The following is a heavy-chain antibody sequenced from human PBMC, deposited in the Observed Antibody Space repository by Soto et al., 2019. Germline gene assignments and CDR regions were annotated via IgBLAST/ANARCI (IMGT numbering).Heavy chain of an antibody. Sequence: ASVKVSCKASGYTFTGYYMHWVRQAPGQGLEWMGWINPNSGGTNYAQKFQGRVTMTRDTSISTAYMELSRLRSDDTAVYYCARESARGLMVSATPFDHCGQGTMVTVYS. CDR2: INPNSGGT. CDR1: GYTFTGYY. J-gene: IGHJ4*02. D-gene: IGHD2-8*01. V-gene: IGHV1-2*02. CDR3: ARESARGLMVSATPFDH.